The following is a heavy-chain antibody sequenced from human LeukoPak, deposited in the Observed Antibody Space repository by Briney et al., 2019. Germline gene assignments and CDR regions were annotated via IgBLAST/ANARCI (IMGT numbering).Heavy chain of an antibody. CDR2: MSGSGGST. CDR1: GFTFSSYA. Sequence: PGGSLRLSCAASGFTFSSYAMSWVRQAPGKGLEWVSGMSGSGGSTYYAESVKGRFTISRDNSKNTLFLQMNSLRAEDTAVYYCAKHVGYCSSASCYFDYWGQGTLVTVAS. D-gene: IGHD2-2*01. V-gene: IGHV3-23*01. CDR3: AKHVGYCSSASCYFDY. J-gene: IGHJ4*02.